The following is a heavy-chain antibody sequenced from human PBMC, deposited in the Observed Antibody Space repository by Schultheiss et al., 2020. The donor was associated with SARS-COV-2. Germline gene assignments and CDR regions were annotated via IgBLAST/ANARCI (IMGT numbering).Heavy chain of an antibody. Sequence: GGSLRLSCAASGFTFSSYAMSWVRQAPGKGLEWVSSISSSSSYIYYADSVKGRFTISRDNSKNTLYLQMNSLRAEDTAVYYCARDGENYYDSSGYPYAFDIWGQGTMVTVSS. J-gene: IGHJ3*02. D-gene: IGHD3-22*01. CDR1: GFTFSSYA. V-gene: IGHV3-21*01. CDR2: ISSSSSYI. CDR3: ARDGENYYDSSGYPYAFDI.